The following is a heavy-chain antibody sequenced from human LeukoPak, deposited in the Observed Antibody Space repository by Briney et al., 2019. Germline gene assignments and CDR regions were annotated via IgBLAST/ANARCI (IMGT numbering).Heavy chain of an antibody. Sequence: GGSLSLSSAASGFTFSSYAMSWVRQAPGKGLEWVSAISGSGGSTYYADSVKGRFTISRDNSKNTLYLQMNSLRAEDTAVYYCAKDPWKSSGWLDYWGQGTLVTVSS. D-gene: IGHD6-19*01. V-gene: IGHV3-23*01. J-gene: IGHJ4*02. CDR1: GFTFSSYA. CDR3: AKDPWKSSGWLDY. CDR2: ISGSGGST.